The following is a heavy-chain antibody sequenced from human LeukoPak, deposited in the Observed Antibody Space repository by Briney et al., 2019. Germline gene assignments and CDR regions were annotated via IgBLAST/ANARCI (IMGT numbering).Heavy chain of an antibody. CDR2: INPSGGST. J-gene: IGHJ6*02. Sequence: ASVKVSCKASGYTFLNYYMHWVRQAPGQGLEWMGIINPSGGSTNYAQKIQGRVTLTRETTTSTVYMELSSLRSEDTSVYYCAREGYGSGRRLGMDVWGQGTTVTVSS. CDR1: GYTFLNYY. V-gene: IGHV1-46*01. D-gene: IGHD3-10*01. CDR3: AREGYGSGRRLGMDV.